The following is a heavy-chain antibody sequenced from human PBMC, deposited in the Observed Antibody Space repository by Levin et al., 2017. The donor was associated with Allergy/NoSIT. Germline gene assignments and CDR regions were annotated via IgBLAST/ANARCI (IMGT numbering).Heavy chain of an antibody. Sequence: SLKISCAASGFTFDDYAMHWVRQAPGKGLEWVSGISWNSGSIGYADSVKGRFTISRDNAKNSLYLQMNSLRAEDTALYYCAKVGGRAVAGTFDYWGQGTLVTVSS. CDR3: AKVGGRAVAGTFDY. V-gene: IGHV3-9*01. D-gene: IGHD6-19*01. CDR2: ISWNSGSI. J-gene: IGHJ4*02. CDR1: GFTFDDYA.